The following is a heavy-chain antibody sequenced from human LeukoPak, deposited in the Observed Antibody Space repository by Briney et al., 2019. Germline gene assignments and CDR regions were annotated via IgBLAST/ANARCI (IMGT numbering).Heavy chain of an antibody. D-gene: IGHD3-3*01. Sequence: GGSLRLSCAASGFTFSSYAMHWVRQAPGKGLEWVAVISYDGSNKYYADSVKGRFTISRDNSKNTLYLQINSLRAEDTAVYYCARSGRWSGYVSDPDNWFDPWGQGTLVTVSS. V-gene: IGHV3-30-3*01. CDR2: ISYDGSNK. CDR3: ARSGRWSGYVSDPDNWFDP. J-gene: IGHJ5*02. CDR1: GFTFSSYA.